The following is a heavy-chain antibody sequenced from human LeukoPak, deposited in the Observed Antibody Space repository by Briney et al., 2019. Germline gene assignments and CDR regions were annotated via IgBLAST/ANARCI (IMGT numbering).Heavy chain of an antibody. CDR3: AKPYTIYAPRGYFDY. D-gene: IGHD3-10*01. J-gene: IGHJ4*02. Sequence: GGSLRLSCAASVFSFSTYVMHWVRQAPGKGLEWVAFIRYDGSNKYYADSVKGRFTISRDNSKNTLYLQMNNLRAEDTAAYYCAKPYTIYAPRGYFDYWGQGTLVTVSS. CDR2: IRYDGSNK. V-gene: IGHV3-30*02. CDR1: VFSFSTYV.